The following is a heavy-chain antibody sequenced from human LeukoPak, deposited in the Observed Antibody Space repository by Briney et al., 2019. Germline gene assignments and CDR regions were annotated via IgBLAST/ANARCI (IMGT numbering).Heavy chain of an antibody. V-gene: IGHV1-69*06. J-gene: IGHJ6*03. CDR2: IIPIFGTA. D-gene: IGHD6-13*01. CDR1: GGTFSSYA. CDR3: ARGRAAAAAEYYYYYYMDV. Sequence: SVKVSCKASGGTFSSYAISWVRQVPGQGLEWMGGIIPIFGTANYAQKFQGRVTITADKSTSTAYMELSSLRSEDTAVYYCARGRAAAAAEYYYYYYMDVWGKGTTVTVSS.